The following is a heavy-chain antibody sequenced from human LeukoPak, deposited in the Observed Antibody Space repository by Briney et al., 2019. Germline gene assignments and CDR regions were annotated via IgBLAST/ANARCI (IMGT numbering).Heavy chain of an antibody. Sequence: GRSLRLSCAASGFTFSSYAMSWVRQAPGKGLEWVSAISGSGGSTYYADSVKGRFTISRDNSKNTLYLQMNSLRAEDTAVYYCAKGSQRAAAGLADYWGQGTLVTVSS. CDR3: AKGSQRAAAGLADY. D-gene: IGHD6-13*01. J-gene: IGHJ4*02. CDR1: GFTFSSYA. V-gene: IGHV3-23*01. CDR2: ISGSGGST.